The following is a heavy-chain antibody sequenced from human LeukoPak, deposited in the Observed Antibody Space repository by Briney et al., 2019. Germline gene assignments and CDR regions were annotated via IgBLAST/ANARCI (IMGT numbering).Heavy chain of an antibody. J-gene: IGHJ4*02. CDR2: IYYSGST. CDR1: GGSISSSNW. Sequence: SGTLSLTCAVSGGSISSSNWWSWVRQPPGKGLEWIGSIYYSGSTYYNPSLKSRVTISVDTSKNQFSLKLSSVTAADTAVHYCARDSYDSSGYYARLDYWGQGTLVTVSS. CDR3: ARDSYDSSGYYARLDY. V-gene: IGHV4-4*02. D-gene: IGHD3-22*01.